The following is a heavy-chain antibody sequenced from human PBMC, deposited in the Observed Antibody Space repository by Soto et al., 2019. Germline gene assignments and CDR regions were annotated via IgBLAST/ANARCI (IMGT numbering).Heavy chain of an antibody. CDR2: IYPGDPDT. J-gene: IGHJ6*02. D-gene: IGHD3-10*01. CDR3: ARNSGSDRGYYGMDV. V-gene: IGHV5-51*01. Sequence: GESLKISCKGSGYSFTSYWIGWVRQMPGKGLEWMGIIYPGDPDTRYSPSFQGQVTISADKSISTAYLQWSSLKASDTAMYYCARNSGSDRGYYGMDVWGQGTTVTVSS. CDR1: GYSFTSYW.